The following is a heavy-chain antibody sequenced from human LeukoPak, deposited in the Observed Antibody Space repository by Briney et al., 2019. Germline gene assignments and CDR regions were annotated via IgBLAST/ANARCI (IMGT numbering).Heavy chain of an antibody. CDR2: ISGSGGGT. D-gene: IGHD2-15*01. CDR3: ARDLRLCSGGSCYSGKGYY. Sequence: GGSLRLSCAASGFSFSSFAMSWVRQAPGKGLEWVAIISGSGGGTYYADSVKGRFTVSRDFFTSTLDLQMTSLRAEDTAVYYCARDLRLCSGGSCYSGKGYYWGQGTLVTVSS. V-gene: IGHV3-23*01. J-gene: IGHJ4*02. CDR1: GFSFSSFA.